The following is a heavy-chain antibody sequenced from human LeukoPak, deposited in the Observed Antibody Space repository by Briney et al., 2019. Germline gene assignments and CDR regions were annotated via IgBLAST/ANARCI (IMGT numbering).Heavy chain of an antibody. CDR1: GFTVSSNY. D-gene: IGHD6-19*01. J-gene: IGHJ4*02. Sequence: GGSLRLSCAASGFTVSSNYMSWVRQAPGKGLEWVSVIYSDGSTYYADSVKGRFTISRDNSKNTLYLQMNSLRAEDTAVYYCARSRSSGWLFDYWGQGTLVTVSS. CDR2: IYSDGST. V-gene: IGHV3-66*01. CDR3: ARSRSSGWLFDY.